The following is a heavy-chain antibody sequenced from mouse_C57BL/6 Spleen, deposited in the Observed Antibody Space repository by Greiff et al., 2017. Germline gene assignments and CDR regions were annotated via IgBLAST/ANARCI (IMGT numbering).Heavy chain of an antibody. CDR3: ARRFITTSVAGYFDV. Sequence: EVQLVESGGGLVKPGGSLKLSCAASGFTFSDYGMHWVRQAPEKGLEWVAYISSGSSTIYYADTVKGRFTISRDNAKNTLFLQMTSLRSEDTAMYYCARRFITTSVAGYFDVWGTGTTVTVSS. V-gene: IGHV5-17*01. CDR1: GFTFSDYG. J-gene: IGHJ1*03. CDR2: ISSGSSTI. D-gene: IGHD1-1*01.